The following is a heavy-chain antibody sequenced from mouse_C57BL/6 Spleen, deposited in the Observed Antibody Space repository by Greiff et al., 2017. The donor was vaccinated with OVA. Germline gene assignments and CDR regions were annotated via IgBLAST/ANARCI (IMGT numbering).Heavy chain of an antibody. Sequence: VQLQQSGPGLVKPSQSLSLTCSVTGYSITSGYYWNWIRQFPGNKLEWMGYISYDGSNNYNPSLKNRISITRDTSKNQFFLKLNSVTTEDTATYYCARGWLPSFDYWGQGTTLTVSS. CDR2: ISYDGSN. CDR1: GYSITSGYY. V-gene: IGHV3-6*01. D-gene: IGHD2-3*01. J-gene: IGHJ2*01. CDR3: ARGWLPSFDY.